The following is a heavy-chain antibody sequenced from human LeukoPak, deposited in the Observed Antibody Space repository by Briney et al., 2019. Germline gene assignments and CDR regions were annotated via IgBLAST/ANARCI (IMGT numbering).Heavy chain of an antibody. CDR2: IYYSGST. J-gene: IGHJ4*02. CDR1: GGSISSYY. D-gene: IGHD2-15*01. V-gene: IGHV4-59*08. Sequence: PSETLSLTCTVSGGSISSYYWSWIRQPPGKGLEWIGYIYYSGSTNYNPSLKSRVTISVDTSKNQFSLKLSSVAAADTAVYYCARPAYCSGGSCYRFDYWGQGTLVTVSS. CDR3: ARPAYCSGGSCYRFDY.